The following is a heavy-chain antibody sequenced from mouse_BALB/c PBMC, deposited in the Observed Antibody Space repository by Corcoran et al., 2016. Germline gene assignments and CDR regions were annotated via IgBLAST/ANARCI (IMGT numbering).Heavy chain of an antibody. CDR1: GFNIKDYY. CDR2: IDPENGNT. J-gene: IGHJ3*01. Sequence: EVQLQQSGAELVRPGALVKLSCKASGFNIKDYYMHWVKQRPEQGLEWIGWIDPENGNTIYDPKFQGKASITADTSSNTAYLQLSSLTSEDTAVYYCARSPGSIAYWGQGTLVTVSA. V-gene: IGHV14-1*02. D-gene: IGHD1-1*01. CDR3: ARSPGSIAY.